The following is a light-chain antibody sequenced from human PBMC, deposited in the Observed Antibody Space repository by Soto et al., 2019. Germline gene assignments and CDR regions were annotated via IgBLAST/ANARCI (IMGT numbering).Light chain of an antibody. CDR1: QSVSSSY. V-gene: IGKV3-20*01. Sequence: EIVLTQSPGTLSLSPGERATLSCRASQSVSSSYLAWYQQKPGQAPRLLIYGASGRATGIPDRFSGSGSGTDFTLTISRLEPEDCAVYYCQQYGSSPPVTFGQGTRPEIK. J-gene: IGKJ5*01. CDR2: GAS. CDR3: QQYGSSPPVT.